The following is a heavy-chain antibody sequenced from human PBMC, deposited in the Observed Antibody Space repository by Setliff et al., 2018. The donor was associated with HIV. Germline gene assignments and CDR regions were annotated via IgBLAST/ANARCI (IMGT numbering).Heavy chain of an antibody. J-gene: IGHJ1*01. CDR1: GGSISSGGYY. Sequence: LSLTCTVSGGSISSGGYYWSWIRQSPGKGLEWIGEINHSGNTNYNPSLKSRVAISAGTSNKQFSLTLSSVTAADTAVYYCARVGNSNGLIQYFQNWGQGTLVTVSS. V-gene: IGHV4-61*08. CDR2: INHSGNT. CDR3: ARVGNSNGLIQYFQN. D-gene: IGHD6-19*01.